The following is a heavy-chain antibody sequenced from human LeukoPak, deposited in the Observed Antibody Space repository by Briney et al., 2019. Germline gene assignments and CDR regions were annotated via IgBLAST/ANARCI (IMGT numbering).Heavy chain of an antibody. J-gene: IGHJ3*02. D-gene: IGHD6-25*01. CDR3: ARRAGAFDI. V-gene: IGHV1-69*05. CDR1: GGTFTRYV. Sequence: ASVKVSRKGSGGTFTRYVISLVRPAPGQGLELMGKIITIFSTANYAQKFQGRVTITTDESTSSAYMELSRLRSEETAVYYCARRAGAFDIWGQGTMVTVSS. CDR2: IITIFSTA.